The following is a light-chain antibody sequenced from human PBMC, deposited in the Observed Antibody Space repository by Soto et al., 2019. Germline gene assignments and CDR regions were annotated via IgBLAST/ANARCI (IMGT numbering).Light chain of an antibody. CDR3: QQYYSTPWT. Sequence: DIVMTQSPDSLAVSLGERATINCKSSQIVLYVSNNRNYLAWYQQKPGQPPKLLIFRASSRESGVPVRFSGSGSGTDFPLAISMLPAEDVGIYYCQQYYSTPWTFGQGTKVDI. J-gene: IGKJ1*01. V-gene: IGKV4-1*01. CDR2: RAS. CDR1: QIVLYVSNNRNY.